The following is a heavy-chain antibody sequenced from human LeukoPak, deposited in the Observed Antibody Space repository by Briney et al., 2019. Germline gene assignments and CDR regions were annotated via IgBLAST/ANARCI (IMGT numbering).Heavy chain of an antibody. V-gene: IGHV3-7*01. CDR2: IKEDGSEK. J-gene: IGHJ4*02. Sequence: GGSLRLSCAASGFTFSDFWMTWVRQAPGKGLEWVANIKEDGSEKYYVDSVKGRFIISRDNAKNSLYLQMNSLRAEGTAVYYCAREYFYNSSGYRALRYWGQGTLVTVSS. D-gene: IGHD3-22*01. CDR3: AREYFYNSSGYRALRY. CDR1: GFTFSDFW.